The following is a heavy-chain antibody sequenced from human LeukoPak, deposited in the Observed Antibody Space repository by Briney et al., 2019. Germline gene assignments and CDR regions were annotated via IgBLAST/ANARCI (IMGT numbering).Heavy chain of an antibody. Sequence: SETLSLTCAVYGGSFSGYYWSWIRQPPGKGLEWIGEINHSGSTNYNPSLKSRVTISVDTSKNQFSLKLSSVTAADTAVYYCARGTGWYYYWGQGTLVTVSS. J-gene: IGHJ4*02. CDR1: GGSFSGYY. V-gene: IGHV4-34*01. CDR3: ARGTGWYYY. CDR2: INHSGST. D-gene: IGHD6-19*01.